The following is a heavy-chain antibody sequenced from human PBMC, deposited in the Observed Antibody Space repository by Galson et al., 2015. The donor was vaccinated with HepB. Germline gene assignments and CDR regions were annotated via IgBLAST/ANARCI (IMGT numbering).Heavy chain of an antibody. CDR2: ISGSGSII. Sequence: SLRLSCAASGFTFSDYYMIWIRQAPGKGLEWLSYISGSGSIIDYADSVKGRFTISRVNTKKSLHLQINSLRAEDTAVYYCVRRRSGSYDYWGQGTLVTVSS. D-gene: IGHD1-26*01. V-gene: IGHV3-11*01. CDR1: GFTFSDYY. CDR3: VRRRSGSYDY. J-gene: IGHJ4*02.